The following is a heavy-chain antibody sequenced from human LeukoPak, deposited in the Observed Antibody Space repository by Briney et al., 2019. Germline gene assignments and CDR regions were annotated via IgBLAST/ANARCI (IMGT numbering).Heavy chain of an antibody. J-gene: IGHJ4*02. CDR1: GGSIRSYY. Sequence: SETLSLTCTVSGGSIRSYYWSWIRQPPGKGLEWIGYIYYSGSTNYNPSLKSRVTISVDTSKNQFSLKLSSVTAADTAVYYCARYGPRGYFDYWGQGTLVTVSS. CDR3: ARYGPRGYFDY. CDR2: IYYSGST. V-gene: IGHV4-59*01. D-gene: IGHD3-10*01.